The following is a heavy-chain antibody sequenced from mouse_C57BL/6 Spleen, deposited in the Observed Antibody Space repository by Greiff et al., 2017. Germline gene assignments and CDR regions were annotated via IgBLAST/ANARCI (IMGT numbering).Heavy chain of an antibody. CDR2: IWGDGST. Sequence: VKLMESGPGLVAPSQSLSITCTVSGFSLTSYGVSWVRQPPGKGLEWLGVIWGDGSTNYHSALISRLSISKDNSKSQVFLKLNSLQTDDTATYYCAKGGSTMVKAWFAYWGQGTLVTVSA. CDR1: GFSLTSYG. D-gene: IGHD2-2*01. V-gene: IGHV2-3*01. J-gene: IGHJ3*01. CDR3: AKGGSTMVKAWFAY.